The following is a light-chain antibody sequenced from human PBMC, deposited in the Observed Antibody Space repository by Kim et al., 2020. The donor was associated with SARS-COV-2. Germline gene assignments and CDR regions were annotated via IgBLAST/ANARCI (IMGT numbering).Light chain of an antibody. V-gene: IGKV3-11*01. CDR2: DAS. CDR3: QQRYGWPPVT. CDR1: QSVNTY. J-gene: IGKJ5*01. Sequence: SPGERATLSCRASQSVNTYLAWYQQKPGQAPRLLIYDASNRATGIPARFSGGGSGTDFTLTISSLEPEDFAVYYCQQRYGWPPVTFGQGTRLEIK.